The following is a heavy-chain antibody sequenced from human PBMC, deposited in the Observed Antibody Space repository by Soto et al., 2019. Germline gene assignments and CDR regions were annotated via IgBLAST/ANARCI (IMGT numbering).Heavy chain of an antibody. CDR3: ARDPGVAVAGRRYYGMDV. J-gene: IGHJ6*02. Sequence: SGGSLRLSCAASGFTFSSYSMNWVRQAPGKGLEWVSSISSSSSYIYYADSVKGRFTISRDNAKNSLYLQMNSLRAEDTAVYYCARDPGVAVAGRRYYGMDVWGQGTTVTVSS. CDR1: GFTFSSYS. V-gene: IGHV3-21*01. CDR2: ISSSSSYI. D-gene: IGHD6-19*01.